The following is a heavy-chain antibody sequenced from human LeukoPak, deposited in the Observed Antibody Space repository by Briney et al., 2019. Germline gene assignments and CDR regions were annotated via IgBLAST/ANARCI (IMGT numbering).Heavy chain of an antibody. J-gene: IGHJ5*02. CDR3: ARVVAAAGTTGWFDP. CDR2: ISAYNGNT. CDR1: GYTFTSYG. Sequence: GASVKVSCKASGYTFTSYGISWVRQAPGQGLEWMGWISAYNGNTNYAQKLQGRVTMTTDTSTSTAYMELRSLRSDDTAVYYCARVVAAAGTTGWFDPWGQGTLVTVSS. D-gene: IGHD6-13*01. V-gene: IGHV1-18*01.